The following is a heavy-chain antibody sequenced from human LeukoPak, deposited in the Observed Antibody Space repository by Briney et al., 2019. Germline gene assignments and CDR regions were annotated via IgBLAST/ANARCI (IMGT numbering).Heavy chain of an antibody. D-gene: IGHD4-23*01. CDR2: IRNKPNNYAT. J-gene: IGHJ2*01. CDR3: TRRPFGGNSSPYWYFDL. CDR1: GFTFSDSA. V-gene: IGHV3-73*01. Sequence: GGSLKLSCAASGFTFSDSAMHWVRQASGKGLEWVGRIRNKPNNYATAYAASVKGRFTISRDDSKNTALLQMNSLETEDTAVYYCTRRPFGGNSSPYWYFDLWGRGTLVTVSS.